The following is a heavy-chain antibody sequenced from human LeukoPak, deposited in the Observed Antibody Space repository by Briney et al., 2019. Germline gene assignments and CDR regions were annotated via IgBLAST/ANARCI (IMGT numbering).Heavy chain of an antibody. CDR1: GGSFSGYF. J-gene: IGHJ4*02. CDR3: ARSLYGDYFLFDF. CDR2: INHSGST. V-gene: IGHV4-34*01. Sequence: SETLSLTCAVYGGSFSGYFWTWIRQPPGKGLEWIGEINHSGSTNYNPSLKSRVTISADTSKNQFSLKLSSVTAADTAVYYCARSLYGDYFLFDFWGQGTLVTVSS. D-gene: IGHD4-17*01.